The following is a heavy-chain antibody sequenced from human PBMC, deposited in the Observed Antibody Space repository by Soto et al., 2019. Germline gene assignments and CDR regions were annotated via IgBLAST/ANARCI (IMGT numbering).Heavy chain of an antibody. CDR1: GGTFSSYI. J-gene: IGHJ5*02. CDR3: ARARGGYCYGELPRGNCFDP. CDR2: IIPILGIA. D-gene: IGHD5-18*01. Sequence: QVQLVQSGAEVKKPGSSVKVSCKASGGTFSSYIISWVRQAPGQGLEWMGRIIPILGIANYAQKFQGRVTITADKATSIAYMELSSLRSEDTAVYYCARARGGYCYGELPRGNCFDPWGQGTLVTVSS. V-gene: IGHV1-69*02.